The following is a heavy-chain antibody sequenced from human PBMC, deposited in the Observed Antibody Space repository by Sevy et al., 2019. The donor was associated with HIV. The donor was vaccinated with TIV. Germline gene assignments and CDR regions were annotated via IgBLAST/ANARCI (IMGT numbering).Heavy chain of an antibody. J-gene: IGHJ4*02. CDR3: ASDYF. CDR1: GFTFSGYA. V-gene: IGHV3-7*01. CDR2: IKQDASEK. Sequence: GGALRLSCAAAGFTFSGYAMSWVRQAPGKGLEWVATIKQDASEKYYVDSVKGRFTISRDNAKNSVYLQMSSLRVEDTAMYFCASDYFWGQGTLVTVSS.